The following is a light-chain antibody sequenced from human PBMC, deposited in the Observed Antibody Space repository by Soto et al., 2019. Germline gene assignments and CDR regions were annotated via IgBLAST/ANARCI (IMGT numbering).Light chain of an antibody. CDR3: QSFDSSLYMFVV. J-gene: IGLJ2*01. CDR1: GSNLGAGYD. Sequence: QSVLTQPPSVSGAPGQRVTLSCSGSGSNLGAGYDVHWYQQFPGTAPRLLIHGNNNRPSGVPDRFSGSKSGTSASLTITGLQAEDEADYYCQSFDSSLYMFVVFGGGTKLTVL. V-gene: IGLV1-40*01. CDR2: GNN.